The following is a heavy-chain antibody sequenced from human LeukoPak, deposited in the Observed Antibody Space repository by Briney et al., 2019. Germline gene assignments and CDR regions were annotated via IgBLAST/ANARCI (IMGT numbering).Heavy chain of an antibody. D-gene: IGHD6-19*01. CDR3: AKEEKWLADSYGLDV. CDR2: ISYDGSNK. J-gene: IGHJ6*02. Sequence: AGGSLRLSCAASGVTFSGYGMHWVRQAPGKGLEWVAVISYDGSNKDYGDSVKGRFTISRDNSKNTLDLQMNSLRAEDPAVYYCAKEEKWLADSYGLDVWGQGTTVTVSS. V-gene: IGHV3-30*18. CDR1: GVTFSGYG.